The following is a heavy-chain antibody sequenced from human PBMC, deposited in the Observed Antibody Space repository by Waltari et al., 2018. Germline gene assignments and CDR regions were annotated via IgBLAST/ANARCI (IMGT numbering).Heavy chain of an antibody. Sequence: VEMVASGVGLIHPGGPLILTCPVSGLTVRTDSMTRVRQAPGKALEWVSVIYGGDRTYYADSVKGRFTISRDNSKNTLYLQMHSLRAEDTAVYYCARSPSRSGIDYYYGLDVWGQGTTVTVSS. V-gene: IGHV3-53*01. CDR3: ARSPSRSGIDYYYGLDV. CDR2: IYGGDRT. D-gene: IGHD3-3*01. J-gene: IGHJ6*02. CDR1: GLTVRTDS.